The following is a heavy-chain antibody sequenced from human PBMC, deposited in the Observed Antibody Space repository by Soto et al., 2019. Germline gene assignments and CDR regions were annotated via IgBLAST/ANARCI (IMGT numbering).Heavy chain of an antibody. Sequence: GGSLRLSCAGSGFTFSSYAMSWVRQAPGKGLEWVSAISGSGGSTYYADSVKGRFTISRDNSKNTLYLQMNSLRAEDTALYYCAKYYGYSSGCSYLNGMDVLGQGTTVTVSS. CDR1: GFTFSSYA. CDR2: ISGSGGST. D-gene: IGHD6-19*01. CDR3: AKYYGYSSGCSYLNGMDV. V-gene: IGHV3-23*01. J-gene: IGHJ6*02.